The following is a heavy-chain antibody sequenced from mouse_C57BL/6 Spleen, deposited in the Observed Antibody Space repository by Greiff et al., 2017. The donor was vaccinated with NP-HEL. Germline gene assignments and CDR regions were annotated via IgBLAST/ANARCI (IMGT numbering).Heavy chain of an antibody. V-gene: IGHV5-17*01. J-gene: IGHJ4*01. CDR3: ARRIYYYGSSRGYAMDY. Sequence: EVQLVESGGGLVKPGGSLKLSCAASGFTFSDYGMHWVRQAPEKGLEWVAYISSGSSTIYYADTVKGRFTISRDNAKNTLFLQMTSLRSEDTAMYYCARRIYYYGSSRGYAMDYWGQGTSVTVSS. CDR2: ISSGSSTI. D-gene: IGHD1-1*01. CDR1: GFTFSDYG.